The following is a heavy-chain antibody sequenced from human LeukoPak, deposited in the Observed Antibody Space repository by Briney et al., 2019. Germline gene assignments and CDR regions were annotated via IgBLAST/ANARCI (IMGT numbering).Heavy chain of an antibody. CDR3: ARGRDVVVKAAMLRVLYALDV. J-gene: IGHJ6*04. CDR2: IYDTGST. D-gene: IGHD2-2*01. Sequence: PSETLSLTCAVYGGSFGGNYWTWIRQPPGKGLEWIGEIYDTGSTTYNSSLKSRVTISVDTSKNQFSLNLRSVSAADTAVYYCARGRDVVVKAAMLRVLYALDVWGKGTTVTVSS. CDR1: GGSFGGNY. V-gene: IGHV4-34*01.